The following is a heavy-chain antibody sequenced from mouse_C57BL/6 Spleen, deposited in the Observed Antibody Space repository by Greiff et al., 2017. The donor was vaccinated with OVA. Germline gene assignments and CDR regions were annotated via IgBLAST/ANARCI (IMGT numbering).Heavy chain of an antibody. CDR2: IRYDGSN. CDR1: GYSITSGYY. V-gene: IGHV3-6*01. J-gene: IGHJ4*01. Sequence: VQLKESGPGLVKPSQSLSLTCSVTGYSITSGYYWNWIRQFPGNKLEWMGYIRYDGSNNYNPSLKNRISITLATSKNQFFLKLNSVTTEDTATYYCASGGNVIYYAMDYWGQGTSVTVSS. CDR3: ASGGNVIYYAMDY. D-gene: IGHD2-1*01.